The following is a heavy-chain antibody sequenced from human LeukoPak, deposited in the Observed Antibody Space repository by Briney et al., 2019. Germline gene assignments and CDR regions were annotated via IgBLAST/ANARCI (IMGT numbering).Heavy chain of an antibody. Sequence: SETLSLTCTVSGGSISGHYWSWIRQPPAKGLEWVGYVYYSGETNYNPSLKSRVTISVDTSKSQFFLKLTSVTAADTAVYYCARLQGDSTAIFDYWGQGILVSVSS. CDR3: ARLQGDSTAIFDY. J-gene: IGHJ4*02. CDR1: GGSISGHY. D-gene: IGHD2-21*01. V-gene: IGHV4-59*11. CDR2: VYYSGET.